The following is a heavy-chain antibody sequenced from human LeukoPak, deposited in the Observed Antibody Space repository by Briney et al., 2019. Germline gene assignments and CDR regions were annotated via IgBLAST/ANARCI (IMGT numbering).Heavy chain of an antibody. J-gene: IGHJ4*02. CDR2: ISGSGGST. Sequence: GGSLRLSCAASGFTFSNYAMRWVSQAPGKGLEWVSGISGSGGSTYYADSVKGRFTISRDNSKNTLYLQMNSLRAEDTAVYYCAKSEHWPALDYWGQGTLVTVSS. D-gene: IGHD1-14*01. V-gene: IGHV3-23*01. CDR1: GFTFSNYA. CDR3: AKSEHWPALDY.